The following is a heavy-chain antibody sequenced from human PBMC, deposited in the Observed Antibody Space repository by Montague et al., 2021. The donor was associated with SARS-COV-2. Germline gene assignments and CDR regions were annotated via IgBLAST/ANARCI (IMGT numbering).Heavy chain of an antibody. CDR2: ITGTNNGI. J-gene: IGHJ4*02. CDR1: GFPFSDFY. D-gene: IGHD3-10*01. Sequence: SLRLSCADSGFPFSDFYINWVRQAPGKGLEWLSFITGTNNGIRYSDSVKGRFTVSRDNAHSSVYLHLDSLTAEDTAVYYCARSLFYGSGGYFDFWGQGTLVAVSS. CDR3: ARSLFYGSGGYFDF. V-gene: IGHV3-11*03.